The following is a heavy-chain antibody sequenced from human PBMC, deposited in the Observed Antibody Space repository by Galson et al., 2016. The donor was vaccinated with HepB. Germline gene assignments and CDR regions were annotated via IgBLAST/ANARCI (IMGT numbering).Heavy chain of an antibody. CDR2: ISGGGGVK. Sequence: SLRLSCAASGFTFSNYAMHWVRQAPGKGLEWVSVISGGGGVKYYAASVKGRFTISRDNSKNTLYLQMNSLRADDTALYYCARVQTLVTIFGDYGMDVWGQGTTVTVSS. CDR3: ARVQTLVTIFGDYGMDV. J-gene: IGHJ6*02. CDR1: GFTFSNYA. V-gene: IGHV3-23*01. D-gene: IGHD3-3*01.